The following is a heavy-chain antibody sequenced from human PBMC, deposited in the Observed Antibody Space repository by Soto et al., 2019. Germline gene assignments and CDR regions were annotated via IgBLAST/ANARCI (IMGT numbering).Heavy chain of an antibody. CDR1: GFTFSSYA. Sequence: EVQLLESGGGLVHPGGSLRLSCAASGFTFSSYAMNWVRQAPGKGLEWVSAISGSGGGTYYADSVKGRFTISRDNSKNPLFLQMNSLRAEDTAVYYCATVFAHWREVYYFDYWGQGTLVTVSS. J-gene: IGHJ4*02. D-gene: IGHD1-1*01. CDR2: ISGSGGGT. V-gene: IGHV3-23*01. CDR3: ATVFAHWREVYYFDY.